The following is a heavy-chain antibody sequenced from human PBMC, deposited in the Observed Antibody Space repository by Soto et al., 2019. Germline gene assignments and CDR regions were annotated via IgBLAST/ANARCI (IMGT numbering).Heavy chain of an antibody. CDR3: ARVMSPKYCTNGVCYSADY. D-gene: IGHD2-8*01. V-gene: IGHV3-21*01. Sequence: GWSLRLSCAASGFSFSIYSMNWVRQAPGKGLEWVSSISSSSSYIYYADSVKGRFTISRDNAKNSLYLQMNSLRAEDTAVYYCARVMSPKYCTNGVCYSADYWGQGTLVTVSS. CDR2: ISSSSSYI. J-gene: IGHJ4*02. CDR1: GFSFSIYS.